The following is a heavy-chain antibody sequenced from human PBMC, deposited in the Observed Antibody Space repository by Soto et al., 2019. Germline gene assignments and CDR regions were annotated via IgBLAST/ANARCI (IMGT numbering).Heavy chain of an antibody. V-gene: IGHV2-5*02. CDR1: GFSFTADGVG. Sequence: QITLKESGPTLVKPTQTLTLTCIFSGFSFTADGVGVGWIRQPPGKALEWLSFIYWDDDTRYRASLKSRLTITKDSSKNQVVLTMTNMDPVDTATYYCAHAFGGTSWPNDAFDVWGQGTVVTVSS. J-gene: IGHJ3*01. CDR2: IYWDDDT. CDR3: AHAFGGTSWPNDAFDV. D-gene: IGHD3-16*01.